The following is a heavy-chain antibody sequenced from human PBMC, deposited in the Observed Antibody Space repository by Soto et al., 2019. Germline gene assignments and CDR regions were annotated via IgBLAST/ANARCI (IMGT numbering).Heavy chain of an antibody. J-gene: IGHJ6*02. D-gene: IGHD6-13*01. CDR1: GYSFTSYW. CDR3: ARTAAAGKYYSGVDV. CDR2: IYPGDSDT. V-gene: IGHV5-51*01. Sequence: PGASLKISCKGSGYSFTSYWFGWVRQMPGKGLEWMGIIYPGDSDTRYSPSFQGQVTISADKSISTAYLQWSSLKASDTAMYYCARTAAAGKYYSGVDVWGQGTTVTVSS.